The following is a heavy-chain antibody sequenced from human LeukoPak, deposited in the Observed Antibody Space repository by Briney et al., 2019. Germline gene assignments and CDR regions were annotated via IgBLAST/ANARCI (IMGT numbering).Heavy chain of an antibody. D-gene: IGHD6-19*01. V-gene: IGHV4-59*01. Sequence: SETLSLTCTVSGGSISSYYWSWIRQPAGKGLEWIGYIYYNGSTYYNPSLKSRVTISVDTSKNQFSLKLNSVTTADTAVYYCAREKPGIAVAAYPFDIWGQGTMVTVSS. CDR3: AREKPGIAVAAYPFDI. CDR2: IYYNGST. CDR1: GGSISSYY. J-gene: IGHJ3*02.